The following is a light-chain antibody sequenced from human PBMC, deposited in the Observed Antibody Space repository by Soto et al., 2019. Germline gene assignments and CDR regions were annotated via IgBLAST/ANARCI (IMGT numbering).Light chain of an antibody. CDR3: SSYTSSNPYV. Sequence: QSALTQPASVSGSPGQSITISCTGTSSDVGGYDSVSWYQRRPGNAPKLILFDVTNRPSGVSNRFSGSKSGNTASLTISGLQADDEADYYCSSYTSSNPYVFGTGTKVTVL. CDR2: DVT. J-gene: IGLJ1*01. V-gene: IGLV2-14*03. CDR1: SSDVGGYDS.